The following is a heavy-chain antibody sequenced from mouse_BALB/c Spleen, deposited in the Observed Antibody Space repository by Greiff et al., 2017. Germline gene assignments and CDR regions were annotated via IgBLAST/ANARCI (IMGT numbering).Heavy chain of an antibody. V-gene: IGHV5-4*02. Sequence: VKLMESGGGLVKPGGSLKLSCAASGFTFSDYYMYWVRQTPEKRLEWVATISDGGSYTYYPDSVKGRFTISRDNAKNNLYLQMSSLKSEDTAMYYCARALYYGDYAMDYWGQGTSVTVSS. D-gene: IGHD1-2*01. CDR1: GFTFSDYY. J-gene: IGHJ4*01. CDR3: ARALYYGDYAMDY. CDR2: ISDGGSYT.